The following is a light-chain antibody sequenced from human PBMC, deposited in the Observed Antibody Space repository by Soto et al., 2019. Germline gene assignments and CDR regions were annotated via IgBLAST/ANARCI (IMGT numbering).Light chain of an antibody. J-gene: IGKJ1*01. Sequence: EVVLTQSPGTLSLSPGERATLSCRASQSVAANYLAWYQQKPGQAPRLLIYGASTRATGIPARFSGSGSGTEFTLTISSLRPDDFATYYCQQYNSYAWTFGQGTKVDIK. CDR2: GAS. CDR3: QQYNSYAWT. V-gene: IGKV3-15*01. CDR1: QSVAANY.